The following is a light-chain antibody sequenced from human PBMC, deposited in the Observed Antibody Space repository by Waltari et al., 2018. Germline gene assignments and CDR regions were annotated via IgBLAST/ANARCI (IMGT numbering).Light chain of an antibody. Sequence: EIMLTQSPGTLSLSPGERATLSCRTSQSIGRSLARYQQKPGQAPRLLIYGASSRATDIPDRFSGSGSGTDFSLTLNTLEPEDCALYYCQHYVRLPVTFGQGTKVEIK. V-gene: IGKV3-20*01. CDR1: QSIGRS. J-gene: IGKJ1*01. CDR3: QHYVRLPVT. CDR2: GAS.